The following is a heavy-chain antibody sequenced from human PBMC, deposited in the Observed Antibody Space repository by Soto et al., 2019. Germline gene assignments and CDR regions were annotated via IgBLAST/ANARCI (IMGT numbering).Heavy chain of an antibody. V-gene: IGHV4-34*01. CDR1: GGSFSGYY. D-gene: IGHD2-15*01. CDR3: AGGGRNRVVVAATPYYYYYMDV. Sequence: SETLSLTCAVYGGSFSGYYWSWIRQPPGKGLEWIGEINHSGSTNYNPSLKSRVTISVDTSKNQFSLKLSSVTAADTAVYYCAGGGRNRVVVAATPYYYYYMDVWGKGTTVTVSS. CDR2: INHSGST. J-gene: IGHJ6*03.